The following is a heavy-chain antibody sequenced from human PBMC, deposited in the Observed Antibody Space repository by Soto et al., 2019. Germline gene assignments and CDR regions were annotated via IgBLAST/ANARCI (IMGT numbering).Heavy chain of an antibody. CDR1: GFNFSSYA. V-gene: IGHV3-30-3*01. CDR2: ISYDGSNK. D-gene: IGHD3-16*02. CDR3: ARGMRLGELSLDY. J-gene: IGHJ4*02. Sequence: QVQLVESGGGVVQPGRSLRLSCAASGFNFSSYAMHWVRQAPGKGLEWVAVISYDGSNKYYADSVKGRFTISRDNSKNTLYLQMNSLRAEDTAVYYCARGMRLGELSLDYWGQGTLVTVSS.